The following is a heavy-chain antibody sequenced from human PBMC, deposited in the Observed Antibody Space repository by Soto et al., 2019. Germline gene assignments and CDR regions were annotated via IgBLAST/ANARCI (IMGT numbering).Heavy chain of an antibody. CDR3: TRQRLVAVDWFDP. V-gene: IGHV3-73*01. J-gene: IGHJ5*02. D-gene: IGHD2-15*01. CDR1: GFTFSGSA. CDR2: IRSKANSYAT. Sequence: GGSLRLSCAASGFTFSGSAMHWVRQASGKGLEWVGRIRSKANSYATAYAASVKGRFTISRDDSKNTAYLQMNSLKTEDTAVYYCTRQRLVAVDWFDPWGQGTLVTVSS.